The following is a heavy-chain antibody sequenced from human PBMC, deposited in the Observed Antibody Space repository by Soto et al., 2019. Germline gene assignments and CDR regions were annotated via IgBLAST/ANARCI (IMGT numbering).Heavy chain of an antibody. Sequence: SETLSLTCSVSGGSINRGGYYWSWIRQHPGKGLEWIGYIYYNGNPYYNPSLKSRVNISIDTSRNQFSLKLTSVTAADTAVYYCASSLQLLSGENWFDPWGQGTLVTLSS. D-gene: IGHD2-2*01. CDR2: IYYNGNP. CDR3: ASSLQLLSGENWFDP. CDR1: GGSINRGGYY. J-gene: IGHJ5*02. V-gene: IGHV4-31*03.